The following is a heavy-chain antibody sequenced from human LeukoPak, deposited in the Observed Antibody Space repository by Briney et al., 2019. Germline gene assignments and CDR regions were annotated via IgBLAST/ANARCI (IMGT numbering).Heavy chain of an antibody. V-gene: IGHV4-59*01. J-gene: IGHJ4*02. Sequence: SETLSLTCTVSGGSISSYYWSWIRQPPGKGLEWIGYIYYSGSTNYSPSLKSRVTISVDTSKNQFSLKLSSVTAADTAVYYCARESGPRSYYFDYWGQGTLVTVSS. CDR3: ARESGPRSYYFDY. CDR2: IYYSGST. CDR1: GGSISSYY. D-gene: IGHD3-10*01.